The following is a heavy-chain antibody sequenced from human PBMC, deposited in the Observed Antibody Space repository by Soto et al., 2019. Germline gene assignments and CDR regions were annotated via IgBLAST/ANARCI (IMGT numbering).Heavy chain of an antibody. J-gene: IGHJ6*02. Sequence: GGSLRLSCAASGFTFSSYDMHWVRQATGKGLEWVSAIGTAGDTYYPGSVKGRFTISRENAKNSLYLQMNSLRAEDTAVYYCARVSPSPYGDYENYYYYGMDVWGQGTTVTVSS. CDR1: GFTFSSYD. CDR3: ARVSPSPYGDYENYYYYGMDV. D-gene: IGHD4-17*01. V-gene: IGHV3-13*01. CDR2: IGTAGDT.